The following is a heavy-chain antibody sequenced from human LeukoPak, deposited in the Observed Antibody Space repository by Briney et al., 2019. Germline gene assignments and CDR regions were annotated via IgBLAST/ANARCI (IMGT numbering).Heavy chain of an antibody. D-gene: IGHD2-2*01. CDR1: GFTFDDYG. CDR2: ISWNSGNV. V-gene: IGHV3-9*01. Sequence: GGSLRLSCAASGFTFDDYGMHWVRQPPGKGLEWVSGISWNSGNVGYADSVKGRFTISTDTAKSSLFLQMNGLSADDTAVYYCVRDYAYAFDIWGQGTMVTVSS. CDR3: VRDYAYAFDI. J-gene: IGHJ3*02.